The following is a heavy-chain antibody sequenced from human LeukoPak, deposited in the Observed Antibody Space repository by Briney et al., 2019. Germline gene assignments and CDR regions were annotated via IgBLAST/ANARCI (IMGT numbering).Heavy chain of an antibody. J-gene: IGHJ5*02. CDR3: AREGSSSSDMGFDP. CDR2: ISSSSSYI. Sequence: GGSLRLSCAASGFTFSSYSMNWVRQAPGKGLEWVSSISSSSSYIYYADSVKGRFTISRDNAKNSLYLQMNSLRAEDTAVYYCAREGSSSSDMGFDPWGQGTLVTVSS. CDR1: GFTFSSYS. D-gene: IGHD6-6*01. V-gene: IGHV3-21*01.